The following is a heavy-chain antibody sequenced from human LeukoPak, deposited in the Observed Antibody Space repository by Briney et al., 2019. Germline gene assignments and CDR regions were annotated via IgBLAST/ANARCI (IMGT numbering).Heavy chain of an antibody. Sequence: PTETLSLTCTVSGGSISSSSYYWGWIRQPPGKGLDWLGSIFYSGTTYYNPSLKSRVTIPVDTSKNQFSLKLSSVTAADTAVYYCARVLREGGCYYYYMDVWGKGTTVTVSS. CDR1: GGSISSSSYY. CDR3: ARVLREGGCYYYYMDV. V-gene: IGHV4-39*01. J-gene: IGHJ6*03. D-gene: IGHD2/OR15-2a*01. CDR2: IFYSGTT.